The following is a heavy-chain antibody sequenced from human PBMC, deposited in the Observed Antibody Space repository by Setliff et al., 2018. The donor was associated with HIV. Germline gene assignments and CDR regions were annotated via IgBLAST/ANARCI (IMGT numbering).Heavy chain of an antibody. J-gene: IGHJ4*02. CDR1: GFMYNKFW. Sequence: SETLSLSCEASGFMYNKFWMSWVRLPPGKRLEWIGYILYNGNTNYNPSFNSRVTLSLDEAKNQFSLNLKSVTSADTAVYYCATEGREKLALFDHWGLGILVTSPQ. CDR2: ILYNGNT. CDR3: ATEGREKLALFDH. D-gene: IGHD6-6*01. V-gene: IGHV4-59*01.